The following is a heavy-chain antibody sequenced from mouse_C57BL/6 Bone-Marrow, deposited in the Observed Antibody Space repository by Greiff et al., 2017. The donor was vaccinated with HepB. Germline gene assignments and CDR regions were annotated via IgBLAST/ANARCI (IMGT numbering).Heavy chain of an antibody. CDR1: GYTFTSYW. CDR3: ARSRVVATPWFAY. V-gene: IGHV1-55*01. J-gene: IGHJ3*01. D-gene: IGHD1-1*01. Sequence: QVQLQQSGAELVKPGASVKMSCKASGYTFTSYWITWVKQRPGQGLEWIGDIYPGSGSTNYNEKFKSKATLTVDTSSSTAYMQLSSLTSEDSAVYYCARSRVVATPWFAYWGQGTLGTVSA. CDR2: IYPGSGST.